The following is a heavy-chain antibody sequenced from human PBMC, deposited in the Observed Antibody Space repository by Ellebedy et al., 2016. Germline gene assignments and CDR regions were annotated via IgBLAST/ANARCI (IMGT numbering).Heavy chain of an antibody. CDR1: GYSFSNYW. CDR2: IYPGDSLT. V-gene: IGHV5-51*01. CDR3: ARHGRDFDSSFYGLLDY. J-gene: IGHJ4*02. D-gene: IGHD3-9*01. Sequence: GESLKISCKGSGYSFSNYWIGWVRQMPGKGLEWMGIIYPGDSLTRYSPSFQGQVTISVDKSISTAYLQWSSLKASDNAIYYCARHGRDFDSSFYGLLDYWGQGTLVTVSS.